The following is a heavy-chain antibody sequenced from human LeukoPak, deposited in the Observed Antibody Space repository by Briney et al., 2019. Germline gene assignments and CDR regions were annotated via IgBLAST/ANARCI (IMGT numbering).Heavy chain of an antibody. Sequence: PGGSLRLSCGASGFTFSDASMSWVRQAPGKGLEWVGCIKSIDAGGATAYAAPVKGRFTFSRDESNPAMYMVMKSLKTEDTAVYYCATTRRGDGSGYWGEGTLVTVSS. D-gene: IGHD2-21*02. J-gene: IGHJ4*02. CDR1: GFTFSDAS. V-gene: IGHV3-15*01. CDR3: ATTRRGDGSGY. CDR2: IKSIDAGGAT.